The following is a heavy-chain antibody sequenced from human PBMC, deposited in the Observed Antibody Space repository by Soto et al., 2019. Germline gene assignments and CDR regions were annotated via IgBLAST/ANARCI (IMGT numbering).Heavy chain of an antibody. CDR1: GFTFSDYY. J-gene: IGHJ4*02. CDR2: ISSSSSYT. CDR3: ARRSSSWLGAYYFDY. D-gene: IGHD6-13*01. Sequence: GGSLRLSCAASGFTFSDYYMSWIRQAPGKGLEWVSYISSSSSYTNYADSVKGRFTISRDNAKNSLYLQMNSLRAEDTAVYYCARRSSSWLGAYYFDYWGQGTLVTVSS. V-gene: IGHV3-11*06.